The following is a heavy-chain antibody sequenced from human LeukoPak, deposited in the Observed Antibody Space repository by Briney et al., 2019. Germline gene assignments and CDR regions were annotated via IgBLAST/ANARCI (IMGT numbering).Heavy chain of an antibody. CDR3: ARGVRRLVSGYYYYYMDV. J-gene: IGHJ6*03. D-gene: IGHD6-19*01. CDR2: MNPNSGNT. Sequence: ASVKVSCKASGYTFTSYDINWVRQATGQGLEWMGWMNPNSGNTGYAQKFQGRVTMTRNTSISTAYMELSSLRSEDTAVYYCARGVRRLVSGYYYYYMDVWGKGTTVTVSS. CDR1: GYTFTSYD. V-gene: IGHV1-8*01.